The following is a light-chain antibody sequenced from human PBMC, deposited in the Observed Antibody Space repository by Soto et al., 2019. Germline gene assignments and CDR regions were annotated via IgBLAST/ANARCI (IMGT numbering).Light chain of an antibody. CDR2: EVS. Sequence: QSALTQPASVSGSPGQSITISCTGTITDVGGYDFVSWYQQHPGKAPQLMIYEVSNRPSGVSSRFSGSKSGDTASLAISGLQAEDEADYFCSSYAAGSVYIFGTGTKLTVL. CDR3: SSYAAGSVYI. V-gene: IGLV2-14*01. CDR1: ITDVGGYDF. J-gene: IGLJ1*01.